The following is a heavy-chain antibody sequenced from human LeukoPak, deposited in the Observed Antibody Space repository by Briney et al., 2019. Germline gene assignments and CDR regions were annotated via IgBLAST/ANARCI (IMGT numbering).Heavy chain of an antibody. CDR1: GGSIGSSSYY. J-gene: IGHJ4*02. Sequence: SETLSLTCTVSGGSIGSSSYYWGWIRQPPGKGLEWIGSIYYGGSTYYNPSLKSRVTISVDTSKNQFSLKLSSVTAADTAVYYCARGGREYYFDYWGQGTLVTVSS. D-gene: IGHD3-10*01. V-gene: IGHV4-39*07. CDR3: ARGGREYYFDY. CDR2: IYYGGST.